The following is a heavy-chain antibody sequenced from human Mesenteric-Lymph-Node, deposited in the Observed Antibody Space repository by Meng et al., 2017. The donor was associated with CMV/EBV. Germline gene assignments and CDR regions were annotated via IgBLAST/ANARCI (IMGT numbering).Heavy chain of an antibody. D-gene: IGHD2-2*01. V-gene: IGHV3-23*01. J-gene: IGHJ4*02. CDR3: AKTEGELQLLYYFDY. Sequence: SGFTFSTFAMIWVRQAPGKGLEWVSGIVGSGDGTYYTDSVKGRFTISRDNSKKTLYLQMNSLRAEDTAIYYCAKTEGELQLLYYFDYWGQGTLVTVSS. CDR2: IVGSGDGT. CDR1: GFTFSTFA.